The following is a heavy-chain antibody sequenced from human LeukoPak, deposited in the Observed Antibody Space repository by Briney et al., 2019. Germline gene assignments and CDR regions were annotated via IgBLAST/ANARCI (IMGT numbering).Heavy chain of an antibody. CDR3: ARDAVGYSYGSPDY. D-gene: IGHD5-18*01. Sequence: GGSLRLSCAASGFTFSSYAMHWVRQAPGKGLVWVSRINGDGSSTSYADSVKGRFTISRDNAKNTLYLQMNSLRAEDTAVYYCARDAVGYSYGSPDYWGQGTLVTVSS. CDR1: GFTFSSYA. J-gene: IGHJ4*02. CDR2: INGDGSST. V-gene: IGHV3-74*01.